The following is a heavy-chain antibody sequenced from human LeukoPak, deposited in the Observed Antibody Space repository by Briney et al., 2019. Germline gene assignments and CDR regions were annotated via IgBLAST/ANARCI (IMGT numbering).Heavy chain of an antibody. V-gene: IGHV3-7*03. CDR1: GFTFSSYY. CDR3: ARARGIDY. J-gene: IGHJ4*02. Sequence: GGSLRPSCAASGFTFSSYYMSWVRQAPGRGLEWVANIKHDGSEKYYVDSVKGRFTISRDNAKNSLYLQMNSLRAEDTAVYYCARARGIDYWGQGTLVTVSS. CDR2: IKHDGSEK. D-gene: IGHD2/OR15-2a*01.